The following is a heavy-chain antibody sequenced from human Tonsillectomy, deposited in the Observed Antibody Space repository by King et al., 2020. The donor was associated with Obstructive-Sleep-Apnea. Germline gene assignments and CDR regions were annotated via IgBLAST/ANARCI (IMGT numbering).Heavy chain of an antibody. CDR2: IYPGDSDT. Sequence: VQLVESGAEVKKPGESLKISCKGSGYSFTSYWIGWVRQMPGKGLEWMGIIYPGDSDTRYSPSFQGQVTISADKSISTAYLQWSSLKASDTAMYYCAGLGGCSGGSCYWYYFDYWGQGTLVTVSS. V-gene: IGHV5-51*01. D-gene: IGHD2-15*01. J-gene: IGHJ4*02. CDR3: AGLGGCSGGSCYWYYFDY. CDR1: GYSFTSYW.